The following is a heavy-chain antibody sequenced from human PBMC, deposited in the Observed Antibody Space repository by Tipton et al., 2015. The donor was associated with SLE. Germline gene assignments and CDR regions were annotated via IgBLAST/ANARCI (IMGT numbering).Heavy chain of an antibody. Sequence: QSGAKVKRPGASVKVSCKASGYTFTSYGISWVRQAPGQGLEWMGWISAYNGNTNYAQKLQGRVTMTTDTSTSTAYMELRSLRSDDTAVYYCARDVGYGSGSPRFDYWGQGTLVTVSS. CDR1: GYTFTSYG. CDR3: ARDVGYGSGSPRFDY. V-gene: IGHV1-18*01. D-gene: IGHD3-10*01. J-gene: IGHJ4*02. CDR2: ISAYNGNT.